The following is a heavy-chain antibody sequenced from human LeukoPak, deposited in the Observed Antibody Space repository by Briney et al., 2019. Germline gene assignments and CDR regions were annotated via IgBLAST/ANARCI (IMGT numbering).Heavy chain of an antibody. CDR2: VYYSGTI. J-gene: IGHJ6*03. Sequence: SETLSLTCSVSGGSISLSYYYWGWIRQPPGKALEWIGSVYYSGTISYNPSLKSRVTMSVDTSKNQCSLKVSSVTAADTAVYYCARVPPGYYYYMDVWGKGTTVTVSS. V-gene: IGHV4-39*07. CDR1: GGSISLSYYY. CDR3: ARVPPGYYYYMDV.